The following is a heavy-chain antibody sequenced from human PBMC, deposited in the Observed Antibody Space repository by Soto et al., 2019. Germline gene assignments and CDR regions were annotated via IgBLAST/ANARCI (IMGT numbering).Heavy chain of an antibody. V-gene: IGHV5-10-1*03. J-gene: IGHJ6*02. CDR1: GYSFTSYW. CDR2: IDPSDSYT. D-gene: IGHD2-2*01. CDR3: AGEGYQLLPPNGMDV. Sequence: EVQLVQSGAEVKKPGESLRISCKGSGYSFTSYWISWVRQMPGKGLEWMGRIDPSDSYTNYSPSFQGHVTISADKSISTAYLQWSSLKASDTAMYYCAGEGYQLLPPNGMDVWGQGTKVTVSS.